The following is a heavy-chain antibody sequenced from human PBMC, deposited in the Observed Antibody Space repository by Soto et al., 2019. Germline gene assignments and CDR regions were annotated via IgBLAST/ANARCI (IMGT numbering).Heavy chain of an antibody. CDR2: INAGNGNT. J-gene: IGHJ4*02. D-gene: IGHD3-3*01. Sequence: GASVKVSWKASGYTFTSYAMHWVRQAPGQRLEWMGWINAGNGNTEYSQKFQGRVTITRDTSASTAYMELSGLRSEDTAVYYCARDVGVVIMRDYFDYWGPGTLVTVSS. V-gene: IGHV1-3*01. CDR1: GYTFTSYA. CDR3: ARDVGVVIMRDYFDY.